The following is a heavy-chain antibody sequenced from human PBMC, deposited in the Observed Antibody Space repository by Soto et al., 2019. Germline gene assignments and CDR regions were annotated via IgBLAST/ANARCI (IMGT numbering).Heavy chain of an antibody. CDR3: ARVDPPAKS. D-gene: IGHD5-12*01. V-gene: IGHV1-69*02. CDR2: IIPILGIA. CDR1: GGTFSSYT. J-gene: IGHJ5*02. Sequence: SVKVSCKASGGTFSSYTISWVRQAPGQGLEWMGRIIPILGIANYAQKFQGRVTITADKSTSTAYMELNSLRAEDTAMYYCARVDPPAKSWGRGTLVTVSS.